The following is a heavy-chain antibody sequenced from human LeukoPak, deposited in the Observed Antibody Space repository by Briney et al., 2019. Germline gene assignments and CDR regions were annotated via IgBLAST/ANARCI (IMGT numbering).Heavy chain of an antibody. J-gene: IGHJ5*02. CDR2: ISGSSSYT. D-gene: IGHD3-9*01. Sequence: GGSLRLSCAASGFTFSDYYMSWIRQAPGKGLEWVSYISGSSSYTNYADSVKGRFTISRDNAKNSLYLQMNSLRAEDTAVYYCARSGSLTGYYLWFDPWGQGTLVTVSS. CDR1: GFTFSDYY. V-gene: IGHV3-11*06. CDR3: ARSGSLTGYYLWFDP.